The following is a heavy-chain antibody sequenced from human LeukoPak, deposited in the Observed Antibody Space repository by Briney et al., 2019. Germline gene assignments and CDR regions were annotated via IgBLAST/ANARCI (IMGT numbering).Heavy chain of an antibody. J-gene: IGHJ5*02. Sequence: SETLSLTCTVSGGSISSYYWSWIRQPPGKGLEWIGYIYYSGSTNYNPSLKSRVTISVDTSKNQFSPKLSSVTAADTAVYYCARTYYDFWSGSGNWFDPWGQGTLVTVSS. CDR1: GGSISSYY. CDR3: ARTYYDFWSGSGNWFDP. V-gene: IGHV4-59*08. D-gene: IGHD3-3*01. CDR2: IYYSGST.